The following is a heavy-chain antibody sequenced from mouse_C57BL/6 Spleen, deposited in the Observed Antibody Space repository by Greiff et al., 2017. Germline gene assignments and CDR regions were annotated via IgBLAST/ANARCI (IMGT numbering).Heavy chain of an antibody. CDR1: GYTFTSYW. CDR3: ARNLEGDFDY. V-gene: IGHV1-7*01. J-gene: IGHJ2*01. Sequence: QVLLQQSGAELAKPGASVKLSCKASGYTFTSYWMYWVKQRPGQGLEWIGYINPSSGYTKYNQKFKDKDTLTADKSSSTAYMQLSSLTYEDSAVYYCARNLEGDFDYWGQGTTLTVSS. CDR2: INPSSGYT.